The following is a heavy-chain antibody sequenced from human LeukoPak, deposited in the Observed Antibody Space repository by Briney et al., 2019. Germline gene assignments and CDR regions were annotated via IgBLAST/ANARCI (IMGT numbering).Heavy chain of an antibody. J-gene: IGHJ3*02. Sequence: ASVKVSCKASGGTFSSYAISWVRQAPGQGLEWMGGIIPIFGTANYAQRFQGRVTITADKSTSTAYMELSSLRSEDTAVYYCARVRSGWYSDAFDIWGQGTMVTVSS. V-gene: IGHV1-69*06. CDR2: IIPIFGTA. CDR1: GGTFSSYA. CDR3: ARVRSGWYSDAFDI. D-gene: IGHD6-19*01.